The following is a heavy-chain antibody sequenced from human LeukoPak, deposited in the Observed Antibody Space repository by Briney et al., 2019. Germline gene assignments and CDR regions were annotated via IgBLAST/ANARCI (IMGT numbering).Heavy chain of an antibody. V-gene: IGHV3-7*01. J-gene: IGHJ4*02. CDR2: INPEGSQT. CDR3: AAWTDRGYNF. Sequence: GGSLRLSCAASGFTFSSSWMNWVRQAPGKGLQWVGNINPEGSQTRFVDSVMGRFTMSKDNAKNALYLQMNNLRVEDTAVFYCAAWTDRGYNFWGQGTVVTVSS. D-gene: IGHD5-24*01. CDR1: GFTFSSSW.